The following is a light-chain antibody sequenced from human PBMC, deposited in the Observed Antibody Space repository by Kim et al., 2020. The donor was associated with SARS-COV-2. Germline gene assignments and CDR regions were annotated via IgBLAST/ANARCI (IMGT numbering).Light chain of an antibody. CDR3: QQSYSTPYT. J-gene: IGKJ2*01. CDR2: AAS. CDR1: QSISSY. Sequence: DIQMTQSPSSLSASVGDRVTITCRASQSISSYLNWYQQKPGKAPKLLIYAASSLQSGVPSRFSGSGSGTDFTLTISSLQPEDFATYYCQQSYSTPYTFGQVTKLDI. V-gene: IGKV1-39*01.